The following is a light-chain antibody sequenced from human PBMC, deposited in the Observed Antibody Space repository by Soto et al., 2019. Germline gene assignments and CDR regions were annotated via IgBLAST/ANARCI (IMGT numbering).Light chain of an antibody. V-gene: IGLV2-14*03. CDR3: SSYTSSSTHV. J-gene: IGLJ1*01. Sequence: QSALTQPASVSGSPGQSTPTSSPGTSSAVGGYTYVSWYQHNPGKAPKLILYDVSNRPSGVSNRFSGSKSGNTASLTISGLQAEDEADYYCSSYTSSSTHVFGTGTKLTVL. CDR1: SSAVGGYTY. CDR2: DVS.